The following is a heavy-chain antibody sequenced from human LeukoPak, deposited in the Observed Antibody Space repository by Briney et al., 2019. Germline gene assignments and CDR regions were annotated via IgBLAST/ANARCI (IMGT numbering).Heavy chain of an antibody. Sequence: GGSLRLSCAASGFTFSSYSMNWVRQAPGKGLEWVSSISSSSSYIYYADSVKGRFTISRDNAKNSLYLQMNSLRAEDTAVYYCARDRAEYYDFWSGDYLDYWGQGTLVTVPS. V-gene: IGHV3-21*01. CDR1: GFTFSSYS. J-gene: IGHJ4*02. CDR3: ARDRAEYYDFWSGDYLDY. D-gene: IGHD3-3*01. CDR2: ISSSSSYI.